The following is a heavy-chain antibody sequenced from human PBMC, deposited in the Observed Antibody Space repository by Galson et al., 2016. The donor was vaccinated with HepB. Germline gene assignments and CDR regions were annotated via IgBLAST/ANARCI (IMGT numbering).Heavy chain of an antibody. Sequence: SLRVARAASGVTFRNYNMNWLRQAPGTGLEWVSSISSSTSYIYHADSVKGRFTISRDSAKNSLYLQMNSQRAEDTAVYYCVYYYGSGSYYKRDYWGQGTLFTVSS. CDR1: GVTFRNYN. CDR2: ISSSTSYI. J-gene: IGHJ4*02. V-gene: IGHV3-21*01. CDR3: VYYYGSGSYYKRDY. D-gene: IGHD3-10*01.